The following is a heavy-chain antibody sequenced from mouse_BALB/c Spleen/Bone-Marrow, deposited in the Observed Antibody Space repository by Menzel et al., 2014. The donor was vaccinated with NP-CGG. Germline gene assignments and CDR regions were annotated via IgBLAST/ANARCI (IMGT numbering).Heavy chain of an antibody. CDR1: GFNIEDSY. D-gene: IGHD1-1*01. J-gene: IGHJ2*01. V-gene: IGHV14-3*02. Sequence: VQLQQSGAEIVKPGASVKSSCTTSGFNIEDSYIYWMKQRPEQGLEWIGRIDPANGTTKYDPTFQGKATITVDTSSATAYLQLSSLTAEDTVVYYCARNYGSSLDYWGQGTTLTVSS. CDR2: IDPANGTT. CDR3: ARNYGSSLDY.